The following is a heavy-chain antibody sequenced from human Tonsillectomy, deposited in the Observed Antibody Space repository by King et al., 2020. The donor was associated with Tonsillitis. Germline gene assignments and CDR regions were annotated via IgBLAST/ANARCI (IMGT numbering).Heavy chain of an antibody. V-gene: IGHV4-39*01. D-gene: IGHD6-13*01. J-gene: IGHJ6*03. CDR3: ARLRKSSRRGGSYYNFYMDV. Sequence: QLQESGPGLVKPSETLSLTCTVSGASINNSSYYWGWIRQPPGKGLQWIGTVYYSGSTYYNPSLKSRVTISLDTSKNQFSLKLKSETAADTAVYYCARLRKSSRRGGSYYNFYMDVWGKGTTVTVSS. CDR1: GASINNSSYY. CDR2: VYYSGST.